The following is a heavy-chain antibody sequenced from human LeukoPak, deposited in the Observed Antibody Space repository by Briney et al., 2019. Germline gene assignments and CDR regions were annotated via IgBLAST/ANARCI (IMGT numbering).Heavy chain of an antibody. V-gene: IGHV6-1*01. CDR2: AYYRSKWYN. CDR1: GDSVSSNSAA. J-gene: IGHJ5*02. CDR3: ARRLTQYDCFDP. D-gene: IGHD2-2*01. Sequence: SQTLSLTCAISGDSVSSNSAAWNWIRQSPSRGLEWLGRAYYRSKWYNDYAVSVKSRITINSDTSKNQFSLHLNSVTPEDTAVYYCARRLTQYDCFDPWGQGILVTVSS.